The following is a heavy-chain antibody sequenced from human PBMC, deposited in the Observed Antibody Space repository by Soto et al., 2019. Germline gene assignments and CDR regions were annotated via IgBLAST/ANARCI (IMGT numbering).Heavy chain of an antibody. CDR2: INHSGST. CDR1: GGSFSGYY. J-gene: IGHJ3*02. CDR3: ARGKVFITKDAFDI. D-gene: IGHD3-22*01. V-gene: IGHV4-34*01. Sequence: QVQLQQWGAGLLKPSETLSLTCAVYGGSFSGYYWTWIRQPPGKGLEWIGEINHSGSTNYKPSLKSQVTITVAMSKNQFSLKLSSVTAADTAVYYCARGKVFITKDAFDIWGQGTMVTVSS.